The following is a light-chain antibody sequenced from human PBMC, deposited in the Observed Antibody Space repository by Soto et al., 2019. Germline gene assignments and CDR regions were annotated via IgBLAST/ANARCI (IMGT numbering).Light chain of an antibody. V-gene: IGLV2-11*01. CDR3: AAWDDRLDVYV. CDR1: GSDVESYDY. CDR2: NVN. Sequence: QSVLIQPPSVSGSPGQSVTISCTGTGSDVESYDYASWYQQHPGTVPKPMIYNVNTQPSGVPGRFSGSKSGASASLSISGLQSEDEADYYCAAWDDRLDVYVFGTGTKVTVL. J-gene: IGLJ1*01.